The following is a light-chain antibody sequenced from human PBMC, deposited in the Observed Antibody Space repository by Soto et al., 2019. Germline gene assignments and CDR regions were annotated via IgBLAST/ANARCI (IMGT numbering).Light chain of an antibody. Sequence: EIVMTQSPVTLSVSPGERATLSCRASQSVSSNLAWYQQKPGQAPRLLIYGASTRATGIPDRCSGSGSGTEFTLTISGLQSDDSAVYYCQQCTNWPRRFGQGTKVEIK. V-gene: IGKV3-15*01. CDR3: QQCTNWPRR. J-gene: IGKJ1*01. CDR2: GAS. CDR1: QSVSSN.